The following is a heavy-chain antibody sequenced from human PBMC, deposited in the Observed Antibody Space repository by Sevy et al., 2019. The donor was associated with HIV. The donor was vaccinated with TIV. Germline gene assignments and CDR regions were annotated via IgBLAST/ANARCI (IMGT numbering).Heavy chain of an antibody. CDR3: ARTWHYYDSSGYYQWDVFDI. J-gene: IGHJ3*02. Sequence: GGSLRLSCAVSGFTVSSNYMNWVRQAPGKGLEWVSVIYTDGSTYYADSVKGRFTISRHNSENTLSLQMNSLRVEDTAVYYCARTWHYYDSSGYYQWDVFDIWGQGTMVTVSS. CDR2: IYTDGST. D-gene: IGHD3-22*01. V-gene: IGHV3-53*04. CDR1: GFTVSSNY.